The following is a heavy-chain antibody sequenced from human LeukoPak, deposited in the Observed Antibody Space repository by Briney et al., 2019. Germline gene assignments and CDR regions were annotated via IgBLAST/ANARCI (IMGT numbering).Heavy chain of an antibody. V-gene: IGHV3-74*01. J-gene: IGHJ4*02. Sequence: GGSLRLSCAASGFTFSSYWMHWVRQAPGKGLVWVSRINSDGSSTSYADSVKGRFTISRDNAKNTLYLQMNSLRAEDTAVYYCARPDSGYDYAGFDYWGQGTLVTVSS. CDR1: GFTFSSYW. D-gene: IGHD5-12*01. CDR2: INSDGSST. CDR3: ARPDSGYDYAGFDY.